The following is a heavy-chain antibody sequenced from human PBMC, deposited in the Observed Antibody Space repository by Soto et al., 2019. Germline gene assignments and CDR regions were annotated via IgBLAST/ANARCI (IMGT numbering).Heavy chain of an antibody. CDR3: AGHSGYSLQH. Sequence: QVQLQESGPGLVKPSGTLSLTCAVSGGSISGNWWSWVRQPPGKGLEWIGEISHRGSTNYNPSLKSRVTISVEKSKNQFSLKLNSVTAADTAVYYCAGHSGYSLQHWGQGTLVTVSS. D-gene: IGHD6-13*01. J-gene: IGHJ1*01. CDR1: GGSISGNW. CDR2: ISHRGST. V-gene: IGHV4-4*02.